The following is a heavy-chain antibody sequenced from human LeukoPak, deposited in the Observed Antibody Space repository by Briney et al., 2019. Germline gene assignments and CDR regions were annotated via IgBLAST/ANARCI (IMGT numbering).Heavy chain of an antibody. J-gene: IGHJ4*02. CDR1: GASITRGGFY. D-gene: IGHD2-15*01. CDR2: IYSSGSS. V-gene: IGHV4-31*03. CDR3: ARGSCSGGACYSGSEFDF. Sequence: KTSQTLSLTCTVSGASITRGGFYWSWIRQHPGKGLEWIGHIYSSGSSTYNPSLRTRLSMSLDPSKSQFSLTLNSLTVADTAVYYCARGSCSGGACYSGSEFDFWGQGTLVTVSS.